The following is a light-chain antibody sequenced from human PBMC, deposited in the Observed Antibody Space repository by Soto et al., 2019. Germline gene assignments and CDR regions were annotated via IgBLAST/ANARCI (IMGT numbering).Light chain of an antibody. CDR3: QQSNTWPPIT. CDR1: QSISIW. Sequence: DIKITQSPSTLSASVGDRVTITGRSTQSISIWLAWYQQKPGKAPKILIYKASSLESGVPSRFSGSGSGTEFTLTISSLQSEDFAVYYCQQSNTWPPITVGPGTRLEIK. J-gene: IGKJ5*01. CDR2: KAS. V-gene: IGKV1-5*03.